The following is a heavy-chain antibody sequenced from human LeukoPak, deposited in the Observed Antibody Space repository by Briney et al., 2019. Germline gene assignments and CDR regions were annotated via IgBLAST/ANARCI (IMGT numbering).Heavy chain of an antibody. V-gene: IGHV3-33*01. D-gene: IGHD3-9*01. CDR1: GFTFNNYG. CDR3: SREYFDWSRNYYYGMDV. CDR2: IWYDGSNK. J-gene: IGHJ6*02. Sequence: GRSLRLSCAASGFTFNNYGMHWVRQAPGKGLEWMALIWYDGSNKYYADSVKGRFTISRDNSKNTLYLQTNSLRAEDTAVYYCSREYFDWSRNYYYGMDVWGQGTTVTVSS.